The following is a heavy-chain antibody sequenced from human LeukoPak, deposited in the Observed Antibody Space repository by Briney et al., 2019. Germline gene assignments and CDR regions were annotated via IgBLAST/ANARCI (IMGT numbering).Heavy chain of an antibody. V-gene: IGHV4-59*01. J-gene: IGHJ4*02. D-gene: IGHD5-18*01. CDR3: ASRSIQLWPTVDY. CDR2: IYYSGST. CDR1: GGSISSYY. Sequence: SETLSLTCTVSGGSISSYYWTWLRQPPGKGLEWLGYIYYSGSTNYNPSLKSRVTISVDTSKNQFSLKLSSVTAADTAVYYCASRSIQLWPTVDYWGQGTLVTVSS.